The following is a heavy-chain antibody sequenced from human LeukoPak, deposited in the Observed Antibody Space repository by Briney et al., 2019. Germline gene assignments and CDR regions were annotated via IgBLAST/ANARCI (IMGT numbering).Heavy chain of an antibody. V-gene: IGHV3-21*01. CDR2: ISSSSSYI. J-gene: IGHJ4*02. Sequence: GGSLRLSCAASGFTFSSYGMNWVRQAPGKGLEWVSSISSSSSYIYSADSVKGRFTISRDNAKNSLYLQMNSLRAEDTAVYYCARRGPSVAGPYDYWGQGTLVTVSS. CDR1: GFTFSSYG. CDR3: ARRGPSVAGPYDY. D-gene: IGHD6-19*01.